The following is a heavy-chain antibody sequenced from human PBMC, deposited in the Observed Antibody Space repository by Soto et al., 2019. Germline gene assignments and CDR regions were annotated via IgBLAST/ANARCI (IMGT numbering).Heavy chain of an antibody. CDR1: GFPFSGYW. Sequence: EVQLVESGGGLDQPGGSLRLSCAASGFPFSGYWMHWVRQAPGKGLVWVSRINSDGSRINYADSVKGRFTISRDNAENTLYLQMNSLTDEDTAVYYCGRDVQNDGNYYIDARGKGTTVTVSS. J-gene: IGHJ6*03. CDR3: GRDVQNDGNYYIDA. V-gene: IGHV3-74*01. CDR2: INSDGSRI.